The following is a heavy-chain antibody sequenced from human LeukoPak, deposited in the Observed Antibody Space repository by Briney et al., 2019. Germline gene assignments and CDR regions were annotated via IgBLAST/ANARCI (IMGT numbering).Heavy chain of an antibody. Sequence: GGSLRLSCAASGFTFSNACMSWVRQAAGKGLEWGGRIKSKTGGGTTDYAGPVKGRFTISRNDSKNTLYLQMNSLKTEDTAVYYCAKTAADNWGQGTLVTVSS. CDR1: GFTFSNAC. D-gene: IGHD6-13*01. CDR3: AKTAADN. J-gene: IGHJ4*02. CDR2: IKSKTGGGTT. V-gene: IGHV3-15*01.